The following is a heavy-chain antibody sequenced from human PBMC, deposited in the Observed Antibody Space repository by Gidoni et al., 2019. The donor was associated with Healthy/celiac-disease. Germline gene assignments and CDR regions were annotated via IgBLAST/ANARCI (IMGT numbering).Heavy chain of an antibody. Sequence: QMQLVQSGPEVKKPGTSVKVSCKASGFTFTSSAVQWLRQARGQRLEWIGWIVVGSGNTNYAQKFQERVTITRDMSTSTAYMELSSLRSEDTAVYYCAADKVGATLFDYWGQGTLVTVSS. CDR2: IVVGSGNT. J-gene: IGHJ4*02. V-gene: IGHV1-58*01. CDR1: GFTFTSSA. CDR3: AADKVGATLFDY. D-gene: IGHD1-26*01.